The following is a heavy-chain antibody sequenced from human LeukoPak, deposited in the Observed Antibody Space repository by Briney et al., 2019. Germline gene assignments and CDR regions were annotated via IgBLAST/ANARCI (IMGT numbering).Heavy chain of an antibody. J-gene: IGHJ5*02. D-gene: IGHD5-18*01. V-gene: IGHV3-23*01. Sequence: GGSLRLSCAASGFTFSSYAMSWVRQAPGKGLGGVSAISGSGGGTYYADAMKGRFSISRDNSKNTLSLQMNSLRAEDTAVYYCARYTAMVYSSSPFDPWGQGTLVTVSS. CDR2: ISGSGGGT. CDR1: GFTFSSYA. CDR3: ARYTAMVYSSSPFDP.